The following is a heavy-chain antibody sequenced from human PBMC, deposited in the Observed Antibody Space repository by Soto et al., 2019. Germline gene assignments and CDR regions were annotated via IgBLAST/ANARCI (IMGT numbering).Heavy chain of an antibody. V-gene: IGHV3-33*01. CDR2: IWYDGSNK. D-gene: IGHD2-8*01. CDR3: ARDVSREYYGMEV. Sequence: QVQLVEAGGGVVQPGRSLRLSCAASGFTFSSYGMHWVRQAPGKGLEWVAVIWYDGSNKYYADSVKGRFTISRDNSKNTLYLQMNSLGAEDTAVYYCARDVSREYYGMEVWVQGTTVTVSS. CDR1: GFTFSSYG. J-gene: IGHJ6*02.